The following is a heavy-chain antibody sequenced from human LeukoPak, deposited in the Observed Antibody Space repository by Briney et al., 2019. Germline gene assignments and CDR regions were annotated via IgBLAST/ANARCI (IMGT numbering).Heavy chain of an antibody. CDR2: ISGSGGST. V-gene: IGHV3-23*01. Sequence: GWSLRLSCAASGFTFSSYAMSWVRQAPGKGLEWVSAISGSGGSTYYADSVKGRFTISRDNSKNTLYLQMNSLRAEDTAVYYCAKDTDYGGNPDAFDTWGQGTMVTVSS. CDR3: AKDTDYGGNPDAFDT. J-gene: IGHJ3*02. D-gene: IGHD4-23*01. CDR1: GFTFSSYA.